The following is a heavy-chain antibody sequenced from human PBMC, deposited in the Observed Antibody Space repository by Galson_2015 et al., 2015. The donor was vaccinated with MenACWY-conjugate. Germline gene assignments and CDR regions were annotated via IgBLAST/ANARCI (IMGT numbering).Heavy chain of an antibody. V-gene: IGHV5-51*01. CDR3: AREGPYGSGSYDF. J-gene: IGHJ4*02. CDR1: GYTFTNYW. Sequence: QSGAEVKKPGESLRISCENSGYTFTNYWIGWVRQRPGKGLEWMGIIYPGDSDTRYSTSFEGQVTISADKSIRTAYLQWSSLKASDTAMYYCAREGPYGSGSYDFWGQGTLVTVSS. D-gene: IGHD3-10*01. CDR2: IYPGDSDT.